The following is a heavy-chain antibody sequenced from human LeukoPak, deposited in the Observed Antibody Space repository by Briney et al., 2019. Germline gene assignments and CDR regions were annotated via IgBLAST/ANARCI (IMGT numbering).Heavy chain of an antibody. D-gene: IGHD1-26*01. CDR3: AKEEQVGAFDY. CDR2: ISYDGSNK. Sequence: PGGSLRLSCAASGFTFSSYGMHWVRQAPGEGLEWVAVISYDGSNKYYADSVKGRFTISRDNSKNTLYLQMNSLRAEDTAVYYCAKEEQVGAFDYWGQGTLVTVSS. J-gene: IGHJ4*02. V-gene: IGHV3-30*18. CDR1: GFTFSSYG.